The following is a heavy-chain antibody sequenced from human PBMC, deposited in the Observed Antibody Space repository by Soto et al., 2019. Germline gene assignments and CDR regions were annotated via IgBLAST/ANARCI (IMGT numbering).Heavy chain of an antibody. V-gene: IGHV1-69*02. CDR1: GGTFSSYT. J-gene: IGHJ6*02. CDR2: IIPILGIA. D-gene: IGHD6-13*01. CDR3: ARGPFPKDSSSWYRNYYYYGMDV. Sequence: SVKVSCKASGGTFSSYTISWVRQAPGQGLEWMGRIIPILGIANYAQKFQGRVTITADKSTSTAYMELSSLRSEDTAVYYCARGPFPKDSSSWYRNYYYYGMDVWGQGTTVTVSS.